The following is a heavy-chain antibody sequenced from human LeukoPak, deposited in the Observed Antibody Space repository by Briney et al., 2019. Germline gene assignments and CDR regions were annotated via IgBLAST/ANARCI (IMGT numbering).Heavy chain of an antibody. Sequence: PSETLSLTCAVYGGSFSGYYRRWIRQSPGKGLEWIGEISHNGKSNYNPSLKSRVTISVGTSRNQFSLRLTSVTAAYTVVYYCVLGRWEPTGSYWGQGTLVTTSS. CDR2: ISHNGKS. CDR3: VLGRWEPTGSY. CDR1: GGSFSGYY. J-gene: IGHJ4*02. V-gene: IGHV4-34*01. D-gene: IGHD1-26*01.